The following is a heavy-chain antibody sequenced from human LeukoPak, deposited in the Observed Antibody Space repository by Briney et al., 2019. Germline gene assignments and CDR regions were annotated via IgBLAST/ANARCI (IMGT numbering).Heavy chain of an antibody. CDR1: RFIFDNYG. V-gene: IGHV3-23*01. J-gene: IGHJ4*02. D-gene: IGHD3-22*01. CDR2: ISDDGYST. CDR3: AKDADSSGYPDY. Sequence: GGSLRLSCAASRFIFDNYGMTWVRQAPGKGLEWVSGISDDGYSTYYADSVKGRFTISRDNSKNTLYLQMNSLRAEDTAVYYCAKDADSSGYPDYWGQGTLVTVSS.